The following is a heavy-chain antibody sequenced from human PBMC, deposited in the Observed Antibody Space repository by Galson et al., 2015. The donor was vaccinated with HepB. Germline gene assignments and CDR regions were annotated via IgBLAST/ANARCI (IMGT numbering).Heavy chain of an antibody. CDR1: GFTFSNAW. CDR2: IKSKTDGRTT. J-gene: IGHJ3*02. V-gene: IGHV3-15*01. D-gene: IGHD3-22*01. CDR3: TSPLYYDSSGYWDWNAFDI. Sequence: SLRLSCAASGFTFSNAWMSWVRQAPGKGLEWVGRIKSKTDGRTTDYAAPVKGRFTISRDDSKNTLYLQMNSLKTEETAVYYCTSPLYYDSSGYWDWNAFDIWGQGTMVTVAS.